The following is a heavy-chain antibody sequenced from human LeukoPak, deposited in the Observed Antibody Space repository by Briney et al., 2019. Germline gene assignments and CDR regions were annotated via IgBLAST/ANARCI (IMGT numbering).Heavy chain of an antibody. Sequence: GSLRLSCAASGFTVSSNYMTWVRQAPGKGLEYVSAISSNGGSTYYANSVKGRFTISRDNSKNTLYLQMNSLRAEDTAVYYCARDFSREPPFDPWGQGTLVTVSS. D-gene: IGHD1-26*01. CDR1: GFTVSSNY. J-gene: IGHJ5*02. V-gene: IGHV3-64*01. CDR3: ARDFSREPPFDP. CDR2: ISSNGGST.